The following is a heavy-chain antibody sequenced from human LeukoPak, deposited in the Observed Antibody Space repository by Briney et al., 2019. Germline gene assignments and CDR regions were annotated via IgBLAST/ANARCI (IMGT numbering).Heavy chain of an antibody. CDR3: ARVVSSVGY. Sequence: GGSLRLSCAASGFTFSTYWMHWVRQAPGKGLVWVSRINGDGSSITYADSVKGRFTISRDNAKNSLYLQMNSLRAEDTAVYYCARVVSSVGYWGQGTLVTVSS. V-gene: IGHV3-74*03. D-gene: IGHD6-6*01. CDR1: GFTFSTYW. CDR2: INGDGSSI. J-gene: IGHJ4*02.